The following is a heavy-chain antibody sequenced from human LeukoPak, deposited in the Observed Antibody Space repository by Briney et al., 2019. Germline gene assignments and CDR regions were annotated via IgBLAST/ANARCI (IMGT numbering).Heavy chain of an antibody. CDR2: DYYSGST. J-gene: IGHJ3*02. D-gene: IGHD3-10*01. CDR1: GVFISSYY. Sequence: MSSETLSLTCTVSGVFISSYYWRWFRQPPAEALVGIVYDYYSGSTDYNPSLKSRVTISLDTSENQFSLKLSSVTAADTAVYYCARPMVRGVNDALDIWRQGTMVTVSS. V-gene: IGHV4-59*08. CDR3: ARPMVRGVNDALDI.